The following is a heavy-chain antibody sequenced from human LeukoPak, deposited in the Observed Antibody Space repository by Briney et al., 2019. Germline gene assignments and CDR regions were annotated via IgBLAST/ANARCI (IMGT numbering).Heavy chain of an antibody. CDR3: ARARWSSRVPPDY. CDR1: GGSFSGYN. J-gene: IGHJ4*02. V-gene: IGHV4-34*01. D-gene: IGHD2-8*01. Sequence: PSETLSLTCAVYGGSFSGYNWSWIRQPPGKGLEWIGEIYHSGSTSYHPSLKSRVTISVDTSKNEFSLKLSSVTAADTAVYYCARARWSSRVPPDYWGQGTLVTVSS. CDR2: IYHSGST.